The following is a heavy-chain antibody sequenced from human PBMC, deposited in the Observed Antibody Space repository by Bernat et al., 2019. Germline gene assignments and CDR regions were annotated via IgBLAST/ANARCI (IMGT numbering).Heavy chain of an antibody. V-gene: IGHV4-39*01. Sequence: QLQLQESGPGLVKPSETLFLTCTVSGGSISSSSYYWGWIRQPPGKGLEWIGSIYYSGSTYYNPSLKSRVTISVDTSKNQFSLKLSSVTAADTAVYYCARNYYGSGSYYVDAFDIWGQGTMVTVSS. CDR1: GGSISSSSYY. CDR3: ARNYYGSGSYYVDAFDI. CDR2: IYYSGST. D-gene: IGHD3-10*01. J-gene: IGHJ3*02.